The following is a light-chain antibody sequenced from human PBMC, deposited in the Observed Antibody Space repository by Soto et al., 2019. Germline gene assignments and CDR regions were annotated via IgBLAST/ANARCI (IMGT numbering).Light chain of an antibody. J-gene: IGKJ1*01. V-gene: IGKV3-11*01. CDR2: DAS. CDR3: QHRSNWTART. Sequence: EIVLTQSPATLSLSPGERATLSCRASHSVSRYLAWYQQKPGQAPRLLIYDASNRATGIPARFTGSGSGTELTRTISSLEPEDFAVYYCQHRSNWTARTCGQGTKVDIK. CDR1: HSVSRY.